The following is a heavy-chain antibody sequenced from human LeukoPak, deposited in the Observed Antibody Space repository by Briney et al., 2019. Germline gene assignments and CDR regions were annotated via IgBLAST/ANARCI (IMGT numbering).Heavy chain of an antibody. Sequence: GGSLRLSCAASGFTFSSYAMSWVRQAPGKGLEWVSAISGSGGSTYYADSVKGRFTISRDNSKNTLYLQMNSLRAEDTAVYYCANKGYGYRVVSFDYWGQGTLVTVSS. CDR1: GFTFSSYA. J-gene: IGHJ4*02. CDR2: ISGSGGST. V-gene: IGHV3-23*01. D-gene: IGHD5-18*01. CDR3: ANKGYGYRVVSFDY.